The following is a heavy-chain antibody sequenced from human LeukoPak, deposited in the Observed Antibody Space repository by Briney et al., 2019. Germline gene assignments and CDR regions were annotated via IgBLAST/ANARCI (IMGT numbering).Heavy chain of an antibody. CDR3: ATYRQVLLPFES. CDR2: IRYDGSNK. J-gene: IGHJ4*02. D-gene: IGHD2-8*02. CDR1: GFTFSSYA. Sequence: GRSLRLSCAASGFTFSSYAMHWVRQAPGKGLEWVAFIRYDGSNKYYADSVKGRFTISRDNSKNTLYLQMNSLRAEDTAIYYCATYRQVLLPFESWGQGTLVTVSS. V-gene: IGHV3-30*04.